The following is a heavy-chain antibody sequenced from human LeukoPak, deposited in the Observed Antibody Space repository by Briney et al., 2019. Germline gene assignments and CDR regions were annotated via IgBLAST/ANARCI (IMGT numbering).Heavy chain of an antibody. CDR3: ARGGYSYGDFDY. Sequence: SETLSLTCTVSGGSISSYYWSWIRQPPGKGLEWIGYIYYSGSTNYNPSLKSRVTISVDTSKNQFSLKLSSVTAADTAVYYCARGGYSYGDFDYWGQGTPVTVSS. CDR1: GGSISSYY. CDR2: IYYSGST. V-gene: IGHV4-59*01. J-gene: IGHJ4*02. D-gene: IGHD5-18*01.